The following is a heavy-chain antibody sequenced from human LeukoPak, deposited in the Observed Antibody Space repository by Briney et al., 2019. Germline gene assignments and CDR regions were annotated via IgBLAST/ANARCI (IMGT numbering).Heavy chain of an antibody. CDR3: ARLSLKPREYSYGKNYYDRNFFDY. CDR1: GGSISSSSYY. J-gene: IGHJ4*02. Sequence: SETLSLTCTVSGGSISSSSYYWGWIRQPPGKGLEWIGSIYYSGSTYYNPSLKSRVTISVDTSKNQFSLKLSSVTAADTAVYYCARLSLKPREYSYGKNYYDRNFFDYWGQGTLVTVSS. CDR2: IYYSGST. V-gene: IGHV4-39*01. D-gene: IGHD5-18*01.